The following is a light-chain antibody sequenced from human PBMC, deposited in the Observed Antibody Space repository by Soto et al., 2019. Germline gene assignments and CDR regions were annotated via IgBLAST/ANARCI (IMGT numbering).Light chain of an antibody. CDR3: QVWDSSSDHVV. CDR2: YDS. V-gene: IGLV3-21*04. CDR1: NIGSKS. Sequence: SHELTQPPSVSVAPGKTARITCGGNNIGSKSVHWYQQQPGQAPVLVIYYDSDPPSGIPERFSGSNSGNTATLTISRVEAGDEADYYCQVWDSSSDHVVFGGGTKLTVL. J-gene: IGLJ2*01.